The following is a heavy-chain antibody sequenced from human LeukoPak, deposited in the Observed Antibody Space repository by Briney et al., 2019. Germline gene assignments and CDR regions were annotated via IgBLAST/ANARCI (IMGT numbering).Heavy chain of an antibody. V-gene: IGHV3-64*01. D-gene: IGHD3-10*01. J-gene: IGHJ4*02. CDR3: ARVGRFGELSNFDY. CDR2: ISSNGGST. Sequence: GGSLRLSCAASGFTFSSYAMHWVRQAPGKGLEYVSAISSNGGSTYYANSVKGRFTISRDNSKNTLYLQMGSLRAEDMAVYYCARVGRFGELSNFDYRGQGTLVTVSS. CDR1: GFTFSSYA.